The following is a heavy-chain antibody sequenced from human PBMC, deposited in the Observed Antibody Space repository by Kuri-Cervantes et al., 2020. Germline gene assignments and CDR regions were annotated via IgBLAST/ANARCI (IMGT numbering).Heavy chain of an antibody. V-gene: IGHV1-3*01. CDR2: INAGNGNT. Sequence: ASVKVSCKASGYTSTSYAMHWVRQAPGQRLEWMGWINAGNGNTKYSQKFQGRVTITRDTSASTAYMELNSLRSEDTAVYYCARGDFDWLSLGDAFDIWGQGTMVTVSS. CDR3: ARGDFDWLSLGDAFDI. D-gene: IGHD3-9*01. CDR1: GYTSTSYA. J-gene: IGHJ3*02.